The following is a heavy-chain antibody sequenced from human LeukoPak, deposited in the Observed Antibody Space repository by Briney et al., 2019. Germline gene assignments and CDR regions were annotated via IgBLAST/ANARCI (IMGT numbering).Heavy chain of an antibody. D-gene: IGHD2-15*01. CDR1: GGSISSGSYY. CDR2: IYTSGST. V-gene: IGHV4-61*02. CDR3: ARSVALLKGWFDP. Sequence: SQTLSLTCTASGGSISSGSYYWSWIRQPAGKGLEWIGRIYTSGSTNYNPSLKSRVTISVDTSKNHFSLKLSSVTAADTAVYYCARSVALLKGWFDPWGQGTLVTVSS. J-gene: IGHJ5*02.